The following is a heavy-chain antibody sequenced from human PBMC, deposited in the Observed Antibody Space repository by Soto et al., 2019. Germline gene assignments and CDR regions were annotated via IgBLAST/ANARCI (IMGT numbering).Heavy chain of an antibody. CDR3: ARGLTATGYFQH. Sequence: QVQLVQSGAEVKKPGSSVKVSCKASGGTFSSYTISWVRQAPGQGLEWMGRIIPILGIANYAQKFQGRVTITADKSTSTAYMELSSLRSEDTAVYYCARGLTATGYFQHWGQGTLVTVSS. D-gene: IGHD6-13*01. V-gene: IGHV1-69*02. J-gene: IGHJ1*01. CDR1: GGTFSSYT. CDR2: IIPILGIA.